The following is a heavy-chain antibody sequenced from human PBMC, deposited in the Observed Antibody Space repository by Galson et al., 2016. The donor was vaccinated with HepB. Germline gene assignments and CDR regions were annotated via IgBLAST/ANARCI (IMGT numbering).Heavy chain of an antibody. D-gene: IGHD6-13*01. CDR2: IKQDGSEK. CDR1: GFSFSDYW. J-gene: IGHJ4*02. V-gene: IGHV3-7*02. CDR3: VSRRPIAAGGVD. Sequence: SLRLSCAASGFSFSDYWMTWVRQAPGKGLEWVVNIKQDGSEKYYVDSVKGRFTISRDNAKNSLYLQMNSLRAEDTAIYYCVSRRPIAAGGVDWGQGILVTVS.